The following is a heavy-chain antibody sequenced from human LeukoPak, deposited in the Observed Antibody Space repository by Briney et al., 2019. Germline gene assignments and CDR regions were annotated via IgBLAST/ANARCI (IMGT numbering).Heavy chain of an antibody. CDR3: ARVGGSSGWYHRPGGPYELDY. Sequence: GGSLRLSCAASGFTFSSYEMNWVRQAPGKGLEWVSYISSSGSTIYYADSVKGRFTISRDNAKNSPYLQMNSLRAEDTAVYYCARVGGSSGWYHRPGGPYELDYWGQGTLVTVSS. D-gene: IGHD6-19*01. CDR2: ISSSGSTI. J-gene: IGHJ4*02. V-gene: IGHV3-48*03. CDR1: GFTFSSYE.